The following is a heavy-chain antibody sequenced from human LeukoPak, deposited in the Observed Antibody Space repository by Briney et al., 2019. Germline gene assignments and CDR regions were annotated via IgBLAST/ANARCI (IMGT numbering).Heavy chain of an antibody. CDR3: ARDRAAAGPLDP. Sequence: ASVKVSCKASGYTFTGYYMHWVRQAPGQGLEWMGRINPNSGGTNYAQKFQGRVTMTRDTSISTAYMELSRLRSDDTAVYYCARDRAAAGPLDPWGQGTLVTVPS. CDR2: INPNSGGT. V-gene: IGHV1-2*06. CDR1: GYTFTGYY. D-gene: IGHD6-13*01. J-gene: IGHJ5*02.